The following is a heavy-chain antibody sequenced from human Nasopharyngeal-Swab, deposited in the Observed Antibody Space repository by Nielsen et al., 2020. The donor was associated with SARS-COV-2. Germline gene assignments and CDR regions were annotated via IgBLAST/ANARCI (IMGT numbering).Heavy chain of an antibody. J-gene: IGHJ4*02. CDR1: GFTFSSYD. CDR3: ARETDYNSGLPTALDY. D-gene: IGHD6-19*01. CDR2: ISSSSNTI. V-gene: IGHV3-48*03. Sequence: GESLKISCAASGFTFSSYDMNWVRQAPGKGLEWVSYISSSSNTIYYADSVKGRFTISRDNAKNSLYLQMNSLRGEDTAVYYCARETDYNSGLPTALDYWGQGTLVTVSS.